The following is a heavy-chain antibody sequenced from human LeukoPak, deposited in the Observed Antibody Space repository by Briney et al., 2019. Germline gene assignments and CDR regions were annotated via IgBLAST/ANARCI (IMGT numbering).Heavy chain of an antibody. Sequence: PGGSLRLSCAASGFSFRSYGMSWVRQAPGKGLGWVSGVSGSGGNTYYADSVKGRFTISRDNSKNTLYLQMNSLRVEDTAVYYCAKDGWSTTGTTNFDYWGQGTLVTVSS. CDR3: AKDGWSTTGTTNFDY. CDR1: GFSFRSYG. V-gene: IGHV3-23*01. D-gene: IGHD1-1*01. J-gene: IGHJ4*02. CDR2: VSGSGGNT.